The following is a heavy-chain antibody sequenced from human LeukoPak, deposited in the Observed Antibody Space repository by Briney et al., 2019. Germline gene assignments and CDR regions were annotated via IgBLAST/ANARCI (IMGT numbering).Heavy chain of an antibody. J-gene: IGHJ3*02. Sequence: PRGSLTLSCAATGFTFSSYGMHWVRQAPGKGLEWVAFIRYDGSNKYYADSVKGRFTISRDNSNNTLYLQMNSLRAEDTAVYYCAAPYYYDSSGYSYGAFDIWGQGTMVTVSS. D-gene: IGHD3-22*01. CDR3: AAPYYYDSSGYSYGAFDI. V-gene: IGHV3-30*02. CDR2: IRYDGSNK. CDR1: GFTFSSYG.